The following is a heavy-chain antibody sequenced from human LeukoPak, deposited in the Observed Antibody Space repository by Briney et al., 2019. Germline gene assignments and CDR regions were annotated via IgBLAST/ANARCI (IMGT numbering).Heavy chain of an antibody. CDR3: AREEEGTIFGVVNNWFDP. CDR2: ISNSSSTI. Sequence: GGSLRLSCAASGFTFSSYSMNWVRQAPGKGLEWVSSISNSSSTIYYADSVKGRFTISRDNAKNSLYLQMNSLRAEDTAVYYCAREEEGTIFGVVNNWFDPWGQGTLVTVSS. D-gene: IGHD3-3*01. CDR1: GFTFSSYS. V-gene: IGHV3-48*01. J-gene: IGHJ5*02.